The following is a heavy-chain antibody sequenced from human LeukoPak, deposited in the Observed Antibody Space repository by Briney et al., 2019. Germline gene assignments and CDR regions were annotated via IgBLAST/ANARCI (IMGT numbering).Heavy chain of an antibody. CDR3: AKARLVVSSPSDALDI. Sequence: PGGSLRLSCAASGFTFSSSAMSWVRQAPGKGLEWVSTISGSSGSTYYADSVRGRFTISRDNSKNTLYLQMNSLRAEDTAVYYCAKARLVVSSPSDALDIWGQGTMVTASS. V-gene: IGHV3-23*01. CDR2: ISGSSGST. CDR1: GFTFSSSA. D-gene: IGHD3-22*01. J-gene: IGHJ3*02.